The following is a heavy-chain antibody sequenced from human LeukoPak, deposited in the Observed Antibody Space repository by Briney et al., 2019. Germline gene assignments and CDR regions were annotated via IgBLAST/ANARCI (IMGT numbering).Heavy chain of an antibody. CDR3: ARAGDGGLRYFDI. CDR2: IYYSGST. J-gene: IGHJ4*02. V-gene: IGHV4-39*01. Sequence: SETLFLTCTVSGGSISSSSYYWGWIRQPPGKGLEWIGSIYYSGSTYYNPSLKSRVTISVDTSKNQFSLKLSSVTAADTAVYYCARAGDGGLRYFDIWGQGTLVTVSS. D-gene: IGHD3-9*01. CDR1: GGSISSSSYY.